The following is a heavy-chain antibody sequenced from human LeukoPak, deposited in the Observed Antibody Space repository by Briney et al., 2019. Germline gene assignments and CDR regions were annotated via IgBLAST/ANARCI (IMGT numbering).Heavy chain of an antibody. Sequence: SETLSLTCTVSGGSVSNTDFYWGWIRQPPGKGLQWIGNIYYSGSTYYNPSLNSRVTMSVDTSKNQFSLKMTSVPAADTAVYSCARLTKGRYFDYIFDYWGQGTLFTVSS. J-gene: IGHJ4*02. V-gene: IGHV4-39*01. CDR3: ARLTKGRYFDYIFDY. CDR1: GGSVSNTDFY. CDR2: IYYSGST. D-gene: IGHD3-9*01.